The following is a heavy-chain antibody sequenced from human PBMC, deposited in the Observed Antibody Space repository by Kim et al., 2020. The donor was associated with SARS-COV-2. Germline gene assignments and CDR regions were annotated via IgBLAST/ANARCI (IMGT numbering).Heavy chain of an antibody. J-gene: IGHJ4*02. CDR1: GFTFDDYA. CDR3: AKAPRRWPMVRGVTDYFDY. Sequence: GGSLRLSCAASGFTFDDYAMHWVRQAPGKGLEWVSGISWNSGSIGYADSVKGRFTISRDNAKNSLYLQMNSLRAEDTALYYCAKAPRRWPMVRGVTDYFDYWGQGTLGSDSA. CDR2: ISWNSGSI. D-gene: IGHD3-10*01. V-gene: IGHV3-9*01.